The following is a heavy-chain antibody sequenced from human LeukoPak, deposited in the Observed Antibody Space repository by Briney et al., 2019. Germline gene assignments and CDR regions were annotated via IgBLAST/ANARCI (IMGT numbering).Heavy chain of an antibody. CDR1: GGSISSYY. CDR3: ARDGDGYNFGALGY. Sequence: SETLSLTCTVSGGSISSYYWSWIRQPPGKGLEWIGYIYYSGSTNYNPSLKSRVTISVDTSKNQFSLKLSSVTAADTAVYYCARDGDGYNFGALGYWGQGTLVTVSS. CDR2: IYYSGST. J-gene: IGHJ4*02. D-gene: IGHD5-24*01. V-gene: IGHV4-59*01.